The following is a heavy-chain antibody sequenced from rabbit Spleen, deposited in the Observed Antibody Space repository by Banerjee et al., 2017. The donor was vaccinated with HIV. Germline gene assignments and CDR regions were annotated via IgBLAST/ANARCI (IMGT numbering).Heavy chain of an antibody. Sequence: QEQPVESGGGRVQPGGSLAAPPKAPGYASRAGTGDSWVPRGPEKGLEWIACIDVVRSGSTYYASWAKGRFTISKISSTTVTLQMTSLTAADTATYFCARDTGSSFSSYGMDLWGPGTLVTV. J-gene: IGHJ6*01. CDR1: GYASRAGTG. CDR3: ARDTGSSFSSYGMDL. CDR2: IDVVRSGST. V-gene: IGHV1S45*01. D-gene: IGHD8-1*01.